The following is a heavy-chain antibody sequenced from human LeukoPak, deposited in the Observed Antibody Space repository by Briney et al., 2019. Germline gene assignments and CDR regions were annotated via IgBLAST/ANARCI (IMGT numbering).Heavy chain of an antibody. V-gene: IGHV3-23*01. Sequence: GGTLRLSCAAPGFTFSRYGISWVRQAPGKGLEWVSSISSSGDSTYYADSVKGRFTISRDNSKNTLYLQVNSLRAEDTAVYSCARNSGSYFFYFDYWGQGTLVIVSS. CDR1: GFTFSRYG. D-gene: IGHD1-26*01. CDR2: ISSSGDST. CDR3: ARNSGSYFFYFDY. J-gene: IGHJ4*02.